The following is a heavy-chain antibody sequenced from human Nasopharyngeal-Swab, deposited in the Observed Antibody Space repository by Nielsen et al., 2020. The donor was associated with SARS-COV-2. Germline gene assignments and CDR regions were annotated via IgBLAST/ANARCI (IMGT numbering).Heavy chain of an antibody. CDR2: IYTSGST. D-gene: IGHD3-3*01. Sequence: SETLSLTCTVSGGSISSGSYYWSWIRQPAGKGLEWIGRIYTSGSTNYNPSLKSRVTISVDTSKNQFSLKLRSVTAADTAVYYCASTYYDPRDAFDIWGQGTMVTVSS. CDR1: GGSISSGSYY. V-gene: IGHV4-61*02. CDR3: ASTYYDPRDAFDI. J-gene: IGHJ3*02.